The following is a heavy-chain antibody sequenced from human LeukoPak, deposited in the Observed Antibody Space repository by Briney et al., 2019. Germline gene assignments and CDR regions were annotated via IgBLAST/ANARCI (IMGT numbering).Heavy chain of an antibody. CDR3: ARDYSEDAYPYYFDY. CDR1: GGSISSYY. V-gene: IGHV4-4*07. D-gene: IGHD2-21*01. CDR2: IYTSGST. J-gene: IGHJ4*02. Sequence: SETLSLTCTVSGGSISSYYGSWIRQPAGKGLEWIGRIYTSGSTNYNPSLKSRVTMSVDTSKNQFSLKLSSVTAADTAVYYCARDYSEDAYPYYFDYWGQGALVTVSS.